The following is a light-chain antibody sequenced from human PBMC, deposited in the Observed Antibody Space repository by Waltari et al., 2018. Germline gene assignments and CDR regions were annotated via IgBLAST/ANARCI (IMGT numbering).Light chain of an antibody. CDR3: QQYNNWPPWT. CDR2: GAS. Sequence: ETELTQSPATLSVSPGERVTLSFRARQTVSSNLAWYQKKPGQVPMLLVYGASIRATGIPARFSGSGSGTQFTLTINSLQSEDFAVYYCQQYNNWPPWTFGQGTKVEIK. V-gene: IGKV3-15*01. J-gene: IGKJ1*01. CDR1: QTVSSN.